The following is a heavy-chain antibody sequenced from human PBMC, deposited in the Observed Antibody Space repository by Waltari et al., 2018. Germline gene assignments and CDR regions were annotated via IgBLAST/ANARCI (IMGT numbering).Heavy chain of an antibody. CDR2: INHSGST. CDR3: ARGKVEPALYEIFDY. D-gene: IGHD2-8*01. CDR1: GGSFSGYY. J-gene: IGHJ4*02. Sequence: QVQLQQWGAGLLKPSETLSLTCAVYGGSFSGYYWSWIRQPPGKGLEWIGEINHSGSTNYNPSLKRRVTISVDTSKNQFSLKRSSVTAADTAVYYCARGKVEPALYEIFDYWGQGTLVTVSS. V-gene: IGHV4-34*01.